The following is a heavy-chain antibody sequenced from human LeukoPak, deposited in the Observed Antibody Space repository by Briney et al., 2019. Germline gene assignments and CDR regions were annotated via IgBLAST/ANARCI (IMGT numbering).Heavy chain of an antibody. D-gene: IGHD3-22*01. Sequence: QAGGSLRLSCVASGLTFSSYGMHWVRQAPGKGLDWVAFIRYDGSNKYYADSVKGRFTISRDNARNSLYLQMNSLRAADTAVYYCAREATYYYDSSGSTHLLGDAFDIWGQGTMVTVSS. J-gene: IGHJ3*02. CDR3: AREATYYYDSSGSTHLLGDAFDI. V-gene: IGHV3-30*02. CDR1: GLTFSSYG. CDR2: IRYDGSNK.